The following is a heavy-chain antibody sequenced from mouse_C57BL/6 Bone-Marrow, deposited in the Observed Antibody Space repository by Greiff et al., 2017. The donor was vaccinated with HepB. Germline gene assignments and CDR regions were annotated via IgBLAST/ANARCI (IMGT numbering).Heavy chain of an antibody. CDR1: GFTFSDYY. D-gene: IGHD1-1*01. CDR3: ARRPHYGRDCYFDV. J-gene: IGHJ1*03. V-gene: IGHV5-12*01. CDR2: ISNGGGST. Sequence: EVKLVESGGGLVQPGGSLKLSCAASGFTFSDYYMYWVRQTPEKRLEWVAYISNGGGSTYYPDTVKGRFTISRDNAKNTLYLQMSRLKSEDTAMYYCARRPHYGRDCYFDVWGTGTTVTVSS.